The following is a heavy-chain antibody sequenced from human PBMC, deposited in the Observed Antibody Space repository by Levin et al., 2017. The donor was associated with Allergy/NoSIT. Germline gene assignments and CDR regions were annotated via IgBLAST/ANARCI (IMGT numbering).Heavy chain of an antibody. CDR2: IYYSGTT. D-gene: IGHD3-10*01. CDR1: GGSFITSSYF. CDR3: ARHTALLWFEELVFDS. Sequence: SETLSLTCTVSGGSFITSSYFWAWIRQPPGKGLEWLGSIYYSGTTYYSPSLKSRLTISIDTSPNQFSLKLLSVTAADTAVDYCARHTALLWFEELVFDSWGQGNLVAVSS. J-gene: IGHJ4*02. V-gene: IGHV4-39*01.